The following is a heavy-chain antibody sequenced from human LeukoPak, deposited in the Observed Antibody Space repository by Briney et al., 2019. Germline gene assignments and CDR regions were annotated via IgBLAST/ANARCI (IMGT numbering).Heavy chain of an antibody. V-gene: IGHV1-69*13. CDR1: GGTFSSYA. Sequence: GASVKVSCKASGGTFSSYAISWVRQAPGQGLEWMGGIIPIFGTANYAQKFQGRVTITADESTSTAYMELSSLRSEDTAVYYCARGSHPLGYCSGGSCYTNWFDPWGQGTLVTVSS. J-gene: IGHJ5*02. D-gene: IGHD2-15*01. CDR3: ARGSHPLGYCSGGSCYTNWFDP. CDR2: IIPIFGTA.